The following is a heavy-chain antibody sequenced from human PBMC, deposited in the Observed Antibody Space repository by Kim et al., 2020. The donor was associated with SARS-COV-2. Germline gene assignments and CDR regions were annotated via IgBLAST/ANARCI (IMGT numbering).Heavy chain of an antibody. CDR2: IYYSGST. D-gene: IGHD3-16*02. V-gene: IGHV4-39*01. Sequence: SETLSLTCTVSGGSISSSSYYWGWIRQPPGKGLEWIGSIYYSGSTYYNPSLKSRVTISVDTSKNQFSLKLSSVTAADTAVYYCARHSASYDYVWGSYRTGYYYGMDVCGQGTTVTVSS. CDR3: ARHSASYDYVWGSYRTGYYYGMDV. CDR1: GGSISSSSYY. J-gene: IGHJ6*02.